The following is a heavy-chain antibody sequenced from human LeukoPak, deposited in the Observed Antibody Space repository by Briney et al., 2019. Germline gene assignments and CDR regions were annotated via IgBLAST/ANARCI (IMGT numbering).Heavy chain of an antibody. Sequence: GGSLRLSCAASGFTFSSYAMHWVRQAPGKGLEWVAVISYDGSNKYYADSVKGRFTISRDNSKNTLYLQMNSLRAEDTAVYYCARDSRLAYDFCSGYSDYWGQGTLVTVSS. CDR2: ISYDGSNK. CDR3: ARDSRLAYDFCSGYSDY. CDR1: GFTFSSYA. J-gene: IGHJ4*02. D-gene: IGHD3-3*01. V-gene: IGHV3-30*04.